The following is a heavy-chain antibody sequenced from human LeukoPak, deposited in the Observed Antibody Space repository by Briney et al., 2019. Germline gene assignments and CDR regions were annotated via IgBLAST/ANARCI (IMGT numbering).Heavy chain of an antibody. CDR3: AKAVGEVVGYYYDY. CDR2: ISGSGGST. J-gene: IGHJ4*02. Sequence: GGSLRLSCAGSGFTFDDSGMSWVRQAPGKGLEWVSVISGSGGSTYYADSVKGRFTISRDNPKNTLYLQMNSLRAEDTAVYYCAKAVGEVVGYYYDYWGQGTLVTVSS. V-gene: IGHV3-23*01. CDR1: GFTFDDSG. D-gene: IGHD1-26*01.